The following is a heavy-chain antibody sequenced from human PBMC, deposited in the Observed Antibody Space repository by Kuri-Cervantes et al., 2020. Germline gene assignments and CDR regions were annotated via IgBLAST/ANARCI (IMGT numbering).Heavy chain of an antibody. CDR3: ARVPILTGYYIGYYYMDV. CDR1: GGSVSSGSYY. V-gene: IGHV4-61*01. CDR2: IYYSGST. Sequence: GSLRLSCTVSGGSVSSGSYYWSWIRQPPGKGLEWIGYIYYSGSTNYNPSLKSRVTISVDTSKNQFSLKLSSVTAADTAVYYCARVPILTGYYIGYYYMDVWGKGTTVTVSS. J-gene: IGHJ6*03. D-gene: IGHD3-9*01.